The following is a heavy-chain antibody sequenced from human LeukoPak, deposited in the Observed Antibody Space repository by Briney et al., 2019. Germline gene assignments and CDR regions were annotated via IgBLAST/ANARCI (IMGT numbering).Heavy chain of an antibody. J-gene: IGHJ5*02. CDR1: GGSFNGYY. V-gene: IGHV4-34*01. Sequence: SETLSLTCAVYGGSFNGYYWSWIRQPPGKGLEWIGEINHSGSTNYNPSLKSRVTISVDTSKNQFSLKLSSVTAADTAVYYCARGPLGYCSGGSCYGLVRWFDPWGQGTLVTVSS. CDR2: INHSGST. CDR3: ARGPLGYCSGGSCYGLVRWFDP. D-gene: IGHD2-15*01.